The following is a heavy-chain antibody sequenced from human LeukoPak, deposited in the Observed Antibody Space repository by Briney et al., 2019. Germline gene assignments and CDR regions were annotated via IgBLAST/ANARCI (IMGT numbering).Heavy chain of an antibody. V-gene: IGHV3-21*01. CDR2: ISGSSSFI. J-gene: IGHJ4*02. D-gene: IGHD1-26*01. CDR1: GFTFSSHS. CDR3: ARDSGRAVGDY. Sequence: PGGSLRLSCAASGFTFSSHSLNWVRRAPGKALEWISSISGSSSFIYYAGSVKGRFTISRDNAKASVYLQMNSLRAEDTAVYYCARDSGRAVGDYWGQGTLVTVSS.